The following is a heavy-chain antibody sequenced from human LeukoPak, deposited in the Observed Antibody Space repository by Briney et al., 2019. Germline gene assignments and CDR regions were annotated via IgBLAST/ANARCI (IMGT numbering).Heavy chain of an antibody. D-gene: IGHD6-13*01. CDR1: GFTVSSNY. CDR2: IYSGGST. V-gene: IGHV3-53*01. CDR3: ARAPAALLYYFDY. J-gene: IGHJ4*02. Sequence: GGSLRLSCAASGFTVSSNYMSRVRQAPGKGLEWVSIIYSGGSTYYADSVKGRFTISRDNSKNTLYLQMNSLRAEDTAVYYCARAPAALLYYFDYWGQGTLVTVSS.